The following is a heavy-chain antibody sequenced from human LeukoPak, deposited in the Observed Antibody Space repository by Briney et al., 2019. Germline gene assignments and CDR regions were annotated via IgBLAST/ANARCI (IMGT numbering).Heavy chain of an antibody. CDR1: GGSISSGGYY. D-gene: IGHD2-2*01. CDR3: ARGLVRSNWFDP. V-gene: IGHV4-31*03. CDR2: IYYSGST. J-gene: IGHJ5*02. Sequence: PSETLSLTCTVSGGSISSGGYYWSWIRQHPGKGLEWIGYIYYSGSTYYNPSLKSRVTISVDTSKNQFSLKLSSVTAADTAVYYCARGLVRSNWFDPWGQGTLVTVSS.